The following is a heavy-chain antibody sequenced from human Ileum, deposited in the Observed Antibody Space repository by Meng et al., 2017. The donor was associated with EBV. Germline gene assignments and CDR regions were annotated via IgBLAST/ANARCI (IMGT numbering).Heavy chain of an antibody. J-gene: IGHJ4*02. CDR3: ARSSPIVRGLDY. D-gene: IGHD3-10*01. CDR1: GDSVSGSDW. Sequence: QVQLQESGPGLGKPSGTLSLPCAVSGDSVSGSDWWSWVRQPPGKGLEWIGEVYHDGATNYHPSLKSRVTISLGKSKNEVNLHLNSLTAADTAVYFCARSSPIVRGLDYWGQGTLVTVSS. V-gene: IGHV4-4*02. CDR2: VYHDGAT.